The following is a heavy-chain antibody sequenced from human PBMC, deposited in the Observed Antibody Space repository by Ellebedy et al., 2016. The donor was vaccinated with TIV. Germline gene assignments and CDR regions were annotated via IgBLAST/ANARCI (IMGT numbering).Heavy chain of an antibody. CDR1: GYTFTSYG. CDR3: ARDCSGGSCYPYYGMDV. CDR2: ISAYNGNT. Sequence: AASVKVSCKASGYTFTSYGISWVRQAPGQGLEWMGWISAYNGNTNYAQKIQGRVTMTTDTSTSTAYMELRSLRSDDTAVYYCARDCSGGSCYPYYGMDVWGQGTTVTVSS. D-gene: IGHD2-15*01. V-gene: IGHV1-18*01. J-gene: IGHJ6*02.